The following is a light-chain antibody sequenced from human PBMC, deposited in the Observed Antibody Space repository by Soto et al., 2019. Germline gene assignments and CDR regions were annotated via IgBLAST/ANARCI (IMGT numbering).Light chain of an antibody. V-gene: IGKV2-28*01. J-gene: IGKJ1*01. Sequence: DIVMTQSPLSLPVTPGAPASISCRCSQSLLHSNGYNYLDWYLQKPGQSPQLLIYLGSNRASGVPDRFSGSGSGTDFTLKISRVEAEDVGVYYCMQPLQSWTFGQGTKVDIK. CDR1: QSLLHSNGYNY. CDR2: LGS. CDR3: MQPLQSWT.